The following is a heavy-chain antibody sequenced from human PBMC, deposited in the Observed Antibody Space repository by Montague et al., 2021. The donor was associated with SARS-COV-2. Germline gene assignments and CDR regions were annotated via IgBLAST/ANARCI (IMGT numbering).Heavy chain of an antibody. Sequence: SLRLSCAASGFPFNSYSMNWARQAPGKGLEWVSVIYSGGSSTYYADSVKGRFTISRDHSKNTLYLQMNSLRAEDTAVYYCAKVSYFGSGTYYFDYWGQGTLVTVSS. CDR3: AKVSYFGSGTYYFDY. CDR2: IYSGGSST. D-gene: IGHD3-10*01. CDR1: GFPFNSYS. V-gene: IGHV3-23*03. J-gene: IGHJ4*02.